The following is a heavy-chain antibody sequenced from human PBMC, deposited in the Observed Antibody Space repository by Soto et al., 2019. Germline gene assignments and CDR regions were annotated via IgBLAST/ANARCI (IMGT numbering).Heavy chain of an antibody. Sequence: QVQLVQSGAEVKKPGASVKVSCKASGYTFITYGVSWVRQAPGQGLDWLGWISTYNGNTRYAERLQGRSTMTTDTTTNTAYMELRNLRSDVTAVYYCARGPTDYYDNSANYFLDYWGQGTLVTVSS. J-gene: IGHJ4*02. D-gene: IGHD3-22*01. CDR2: ISTYNGNT. V-gene: IGHV1-18*01. CDR1: GYTFITYG. CDR3: ARGPTDYYDNSANYFLDY.